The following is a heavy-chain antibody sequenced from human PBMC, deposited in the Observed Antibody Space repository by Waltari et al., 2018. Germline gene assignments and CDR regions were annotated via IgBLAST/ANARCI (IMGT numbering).Heavy chain of an antibody. D-gene: IGHD6-19*01. V-gene: IGHV3-7*01. J-gene: IGHJ4*02. CDR2: IKQDGSEK. CDR1: GFTFSSYR. Sequence: EVQLVESGGGLVQPGGSLRLSCAASGFTFSSYRMSWVRQAPGKGLEWVANIKQDGSEKYYVDSVKGRFTISRDNAKNSLYLQMNSLRAEDTAVYYCAREDGSSGWYFLDYWGQGTLVTVSS. CDR3: AREDGSSGWYFLDY.